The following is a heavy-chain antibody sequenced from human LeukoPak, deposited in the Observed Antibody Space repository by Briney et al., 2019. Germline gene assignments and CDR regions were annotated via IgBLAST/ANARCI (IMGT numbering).Heavy chain of an antibody. Sequence: PGGSLRLSCAASGFTFSNYWMSWVRQAPGKGLEWVANIKQDGSEKQYVESVKGRFTISRDNAKNSLYLQMNSLRAEDTAVYYCARRGLRSQSGKPYYGSDVWGQGTTVTVSS. D-gene: IGHD3-10*01. CDR2: IKQDGSEK. CDR3: ARRGLRSQSGKPYYGSDV. J-gene: IGHJ6*02. CDR1: GFTFSNYW. V-gene: IGHV3-7*01.